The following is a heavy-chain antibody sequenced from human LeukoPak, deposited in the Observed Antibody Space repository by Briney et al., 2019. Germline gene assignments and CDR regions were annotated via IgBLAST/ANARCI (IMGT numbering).Heavy chain of an antibody. J-gene: IGHJ4*02. D-gene: IGHD3-22*01. V-gene: IGHV3-23*01. Sequence: GGSLRLSCAASGFTFSSYAVSWVRQAPGKGLEWVSAISGSGGSTYYADSVKGRFTISRDNSKSTLYLQMNSLRAEDTAVYYCAKDHNTMIVVVLDYWGQGTLVTVSS. CDR1: GFTFSSYA. CDR3: AKDHNTMIVVVLDY. CDR2: ISGSGGST.